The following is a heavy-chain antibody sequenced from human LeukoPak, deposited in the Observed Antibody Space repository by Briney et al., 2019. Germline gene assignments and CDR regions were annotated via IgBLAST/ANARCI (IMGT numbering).Heavy chain of an antibody. CDR2: IGTNGIST. D-gene: IGHD2-8*02. CDR1: GFTFSSFA. J-gene: IGHJ4*02. Sequence: GGSLRLSCSASGFTFSSFAMHWVRQAPGKGLEYVSAIGTNGISTYYADSVEGRFTISRDHSKNTLYLQMSSLRAEDTAVYYCVKGQEVVYAPTFDYWGQGTLVTVSS. CDR3: VKGQEVVYAPTFDY. V-gene: IGHV3-64D*09.